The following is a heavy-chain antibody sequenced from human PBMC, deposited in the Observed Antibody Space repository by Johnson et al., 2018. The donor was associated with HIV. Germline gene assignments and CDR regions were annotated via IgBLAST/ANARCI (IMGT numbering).Heavy chain of an antibody. V-gene: IGHV3-30*19. CDR1: GFTFSNYW. D-gene: IGHD3-22*01. CDR3: ARDSYDISGQQHDAFDI. J-gene: IGHJ3*02. CDR2: ISYDGSDK. Sequence: QVKLVESGGGLVQPGGSLTLSCAASGFTFSNYWMSWVRQVPGKGLEWVAAISYDGSDKYHADSVKGRFTISRDSSKNTLYLEMNSLRAEETAVYYCARDSYDISGQQHDAFDIWGQGTMVTVSS.